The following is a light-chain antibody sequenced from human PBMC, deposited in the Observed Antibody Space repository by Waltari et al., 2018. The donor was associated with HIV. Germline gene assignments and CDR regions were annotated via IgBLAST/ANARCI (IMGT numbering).Light chain of an antibody. J-gene: IGLJ3*02. V-gene: IGLV3-21*02. Sequence: SYVLTQPPSVSVAPGQTARITCGGNKIGSKSVHWYQQKPGQAPVLDVYDDSDRPSGIPERFSGSNSGDTATLTISRVEAGDEADYYCQVWDSSSDLWVFGGGTKLTVL. CDR1: KIGSKS. CDR2: DDS. CDR3: QVWDSSSDLWV.